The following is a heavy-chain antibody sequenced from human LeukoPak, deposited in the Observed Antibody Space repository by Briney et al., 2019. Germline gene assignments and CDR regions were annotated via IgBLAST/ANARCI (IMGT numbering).Heavy chain of an antibody. CDR2: INPNSGGT. CDR1: GYTFTGYY. J-gene: IGHJ6*03. CDR3: ARGYSFTIFGVLLPGSYYYMDV. D-gene: IGHD3-3*01. V-gene: IGHV1-2*02. Sequence: GASVKVSCKASGYTFTGYYMHWVRQAPGQGLEWMGWINPNSGGTNYAQKFQGRVTMTRDTSISTAYMELSRLRSDDTAVYYCARGYSFTIFGVLLPGSYYYMDVWGKGTTVTVSS.